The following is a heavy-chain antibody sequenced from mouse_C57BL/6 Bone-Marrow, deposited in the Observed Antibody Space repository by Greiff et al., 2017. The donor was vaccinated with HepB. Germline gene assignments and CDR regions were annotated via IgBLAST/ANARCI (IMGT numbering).Heavy chain of an antibody. CDR3: ARGAWFAY. CDR2: ISYDGSN. V-gene: IGHV3-6*01. CDR1: GYSITSGYY. Sequence: EVKLMESGPGLVKPSQSLSLTCSVTGYSITSGYYWNWIRQFPGNKLEWMGYISYDGSNNYNPSLKNRISITRDTSKNQFFLKLNSVTTEDTATYYCARGAWFAYWGQVTLVTVSA. J-gene: IGHJ3*01.